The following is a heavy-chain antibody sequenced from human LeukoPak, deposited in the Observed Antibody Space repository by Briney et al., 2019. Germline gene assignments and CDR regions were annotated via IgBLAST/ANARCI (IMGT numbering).Heavy chain of an antibody. Sequence: ASVKVSCKASGYAFSNYGITWVRQAPGQGLEWMGWISANTGNTNYAQKFQGRVTMTTDTSTNTAYMELRSLTSGDSAVYYCARLRYSYGQYYFDYWGQGTLVTVSS. V-gene: IGHV1-18*01. D-gene: IGHD5-18*01. CDR2: ISANTGNT. CDR1: GYAFSNYG. J-gene: IGHJ4*02. CDR3: ARLRYSYGQYYFDY.